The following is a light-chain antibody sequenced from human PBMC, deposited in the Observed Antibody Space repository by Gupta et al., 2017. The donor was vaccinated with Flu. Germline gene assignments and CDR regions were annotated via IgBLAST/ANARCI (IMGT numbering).Light chain of an antibody. V-gene: IGLV2-14*01. Sequence: QSALTQPASVAGSPGQSITLSCTGTSSDIGSYNYVSWYQQHPGEAPRLVIYEVSYRPSGISNRFSGSKSGNTASLTISGLRAEDEADYYCSSYTGSVTVFGGGNKVAVL. CDR3: SSYTGSVTV. J-gene: IGLJ3*02. CDR1: SSDIGSYNY. CDR2: EVS.